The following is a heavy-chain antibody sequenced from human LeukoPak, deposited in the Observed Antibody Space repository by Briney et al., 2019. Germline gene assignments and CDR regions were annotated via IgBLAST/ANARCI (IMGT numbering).Heavy chain of an antibody. J-gene: IGHJ4*02. CDR3: ARGFNQLPLYDSSGFHYFDY. D-gene: IGHD3-22*01. CDR2: IYYSGST. CDR1: GGSISSGGYY. Sequence: SETLSLTCTVSGGSISSGGYYWSWIRQHPGKGLEWIGYIYYSGSTYYNPSLKSRVTISVDTSKNQFSLKLSSVTAADTAVYYCARGFNQLPLYDSSGFHYFDYWGQGTLVTVSS. V-gene: IGHV4-31*03.